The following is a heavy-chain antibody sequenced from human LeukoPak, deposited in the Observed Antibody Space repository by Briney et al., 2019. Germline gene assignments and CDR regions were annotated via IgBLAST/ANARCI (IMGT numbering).Heavy chain of an antibody. J-gene: IGHJ4*02. Sequence: GGSLRLSCAASGFTFSDYYMSWIRQAPGKGLEWVSYISSSSSYTNYADSVKGRFTISRDNAKNSLYLQMNSLGAEDTAVNYCARNDYDYVWGSYRYTFFDYWGQGTLVTVSS. CDR2: ISSSSSYT. V-gene: IGHV3-11*06. CDR3: ARNDYDYVWGSYRYTFFDY. D-gene: IGHD3-16*02. CDR1: GFTFSDYY.